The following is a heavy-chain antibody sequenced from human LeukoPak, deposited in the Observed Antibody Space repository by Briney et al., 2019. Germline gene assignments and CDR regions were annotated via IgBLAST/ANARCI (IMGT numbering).Heavy chain of an antibody. J-gene: IGHJ3*02. V-gene: IGHV3-23*01. CDR2: ISGSGGDT. CDR1: GFTFTSFA. D-gene: IGHD2-2*01. Sequence: GGSLRLSCAASGFTFTSFAMSWVRQAPGTGLEGVSGISGSGGDTYYADSVKGRFTISSDNSKTTLSLQMTSLRAEDTAVYYCAKHTLGYCSSTSCYVGVAFDIWGQGTMVTVSS. CDR3: AKHTLGYCSSTSCYVGVAFDI.